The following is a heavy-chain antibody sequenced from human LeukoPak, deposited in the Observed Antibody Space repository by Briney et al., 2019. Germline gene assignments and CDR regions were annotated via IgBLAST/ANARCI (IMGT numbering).Heavy chain of an antibody. J-gene: IGHJ4*02. CDR1: GGTFSSYA. D-gene: IGHD1-1*01. CDR3: ARNVDGTTGADY. CDR2: IIPIFGTA. V-gene: IGHV1-69*13. Sequence: ASVTVSCKASGGTFSSYAISWVRQAPGQGLEWMGGIIPIFGTANYAQKFQGRVTITADESTSTAYMELSSLRSEDTAVYYCARNVDGTTGADYWGQGTLVTVSS.